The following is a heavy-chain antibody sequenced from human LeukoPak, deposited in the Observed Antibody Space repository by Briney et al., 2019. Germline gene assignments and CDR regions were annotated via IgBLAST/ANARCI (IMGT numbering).Heavy chain of an antibody. J-gene: IGHJ4*02. CDR3: VRYGSGTYSTPCNY. CDR2: IYYSGST. CDR1: GGSTSSGDYY. Sequence: SQTLSLTCTVSGGSTSSGDYYWSWIRQPPGKGLEWIGYIYYSGSTYYNPSLKSRITISVDTSKNQFSLRLTSVTAADTAVYYCVRYGSGTYSTPCNYWGQGTLVTVSS. D-gene: IGHD3-10*01. V-gene: IGHV4-30-4*08.